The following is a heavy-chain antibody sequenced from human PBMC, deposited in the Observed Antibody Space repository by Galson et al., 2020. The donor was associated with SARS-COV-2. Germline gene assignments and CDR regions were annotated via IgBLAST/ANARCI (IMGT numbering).Heavy chain of an antibody. D-gene: IGHD6-19*01. Sequence: SLKISCAASGINFDDYAMHWVRQAPGKGPEWLSGISWNSGSIGYADSVKGRFTISRDNAKNSVYLQMNSLRPEDTAMYYCAKGPNSYSSAWYVIDYWGQGTLVTVSS. V-gene: IGHV3-9*01. J-gene: IGHJ4*02. CDR3: AKGPNSYSSAWYVIDY. CDR2: ISWNSGSI. CDR1: GINFDDYA.